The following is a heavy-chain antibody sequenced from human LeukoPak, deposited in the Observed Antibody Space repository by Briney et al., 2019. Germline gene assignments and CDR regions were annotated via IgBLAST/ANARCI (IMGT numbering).Heavy chain of an antibody. J-gene: IGHJ4*02. V-gene: IGHV4-59*01. Sequence: SETLSLTCAVYGGSFSGYYWSWIRQPPGKGLEWIGYMYYSGSTNYNPSLKSRVSISVDTSKSQFSLKLSSVTAADTAVYYCARATMVAGYYYFDYWGQGTLVTVSS. D-gene: IGHD1-26*01. CDR1: GGSFSGYY. CDR3: ARATMVAGYYYFDY. CDR2: MYYSGST.